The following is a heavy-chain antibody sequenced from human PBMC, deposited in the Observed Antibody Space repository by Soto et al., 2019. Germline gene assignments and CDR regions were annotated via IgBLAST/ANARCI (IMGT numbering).Heavy chain of an antibody. CDR2: ISYDGSNK. D-gene: IGHD2-15*01. J-gene: IGHJ4*02. V-gene: IGHV3-30*18. CDR3: AKDPRVLWGWSSGFDY. CDR1: GFTFSSYG. Sequence: PGGSLRLSCAASGFTFSSYGLHWVRQAPGKGLEWVAVISYDGSNKYYADSVKGRFTISRDNSKNTLYLQMNSLRAEDTAVYYCAKDPRVLWGWSSGFDYWGQGTLVTVSS.